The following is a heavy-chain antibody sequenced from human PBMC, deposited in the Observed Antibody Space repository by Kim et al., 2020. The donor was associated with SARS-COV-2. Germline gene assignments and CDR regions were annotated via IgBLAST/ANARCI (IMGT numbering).Heavy chain of an antibody. CDR2: IYYSGST. V-gene: IGHV4-39*01. J-gene: IGHJ4*02. CDR3: ARTRVAAANDY. Sequence: SETLSLTCTVSGGSISSSSYYWGWIRQPPGKGLEWIGSIYYSGSTYYNPSLKSRVTISVDTSKNQFSLKLSSVTAADTAVYYCARTRVAAANDYWGQGTL. D-gene: IGHD6-13*01. CDR1: GGSISSSSYY.